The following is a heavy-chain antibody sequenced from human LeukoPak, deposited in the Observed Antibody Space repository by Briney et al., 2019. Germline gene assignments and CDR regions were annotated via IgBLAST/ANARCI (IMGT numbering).Heavy chain of an antibody. CDR3: ASGYGDYAIDY. CDR1: GGTFRSYA. Sequence: SLKLSCKASGGTFRSYAISWVRQAPGTVLEWKGRIIPIFGTANYAQKFQGRVTITTDESTSTGYMELSSLRSEDTAVHYCASGYGDYAIDYWGQGTLVTVSS. V-gene: IGHV1-69*05. CDR2: IIPIFGTA. J-gene: IGHJ4*02. D-gene: IGHD4-17*01.